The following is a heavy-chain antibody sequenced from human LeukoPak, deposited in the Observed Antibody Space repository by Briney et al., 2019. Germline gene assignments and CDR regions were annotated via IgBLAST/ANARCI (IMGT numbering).Heavy chain of an antibody. V-gene: IGHV3-30*02. D-gene: IGHD6-13*01. CDR2: IRYDGSNK. Sequence: GGSLRLSCAASGSTFSSYGMHWVRQAPGKGLEWVAFIRYDGSNKYYADSVKGRFTISGDNSKNTLYLQMNSLRAEDTAVYYCAKRKLRIAAAGSDSGAFDYWGQGTLVTVSS. J-gene: IGHJ4*02. CDR1: GSTFSSYG. CDR3: AKRKLRIAAAGSDSGAFDY.